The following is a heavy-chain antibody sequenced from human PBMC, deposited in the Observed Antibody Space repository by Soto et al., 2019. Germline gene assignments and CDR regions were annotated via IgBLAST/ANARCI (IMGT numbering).Heavy chain of an antibody. V-gene: IGHV3-23*01. CDR3: AKDSAYDFSRNRYNYYGIDV. J-gene: IGHJ6*02. D-gene: IGHD3-3*01. Sequence: GGSLRLSCAASGFTFFNYAMSWVRQAPGKGLEWVSGISGSSGITDYADSAKGRFTISRDNSKNTMYLQMKSLRAESAAVYYCAKDSAYDFSRNRYNYYGIDVRGQGTTVTVSS. CDR2: ISGSSGIT. CDR1: GFTFFNYA.